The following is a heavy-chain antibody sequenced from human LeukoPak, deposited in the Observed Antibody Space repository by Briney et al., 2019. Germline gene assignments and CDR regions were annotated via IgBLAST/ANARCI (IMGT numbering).Heavy chain of an antibody. V-gene: IGHV3-23*01. J-gene: IGHJ4*02. D-gene: IGHD1-26*01. Sequence: GGSLRLSCAASGFTFSSYAMSWVRQAPGKGLEWVSAITGSGGSTYYADSVKGRFTISRDNSKNTLYLQMNSLRAEDTAVYYCAKSTGSGPGAFDYWGQGTLVTVSS. CDR2: ITGSGGST. CDR3: AKSTGSGPGAFDY. CDR1: GFTFSSYA.